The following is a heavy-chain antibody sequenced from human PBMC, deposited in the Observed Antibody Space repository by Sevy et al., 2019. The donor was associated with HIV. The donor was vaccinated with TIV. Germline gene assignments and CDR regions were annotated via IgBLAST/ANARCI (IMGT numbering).Heavy chain of an antibody. D-gene: IGHD1-26*01. CDR3: ARDEEVGARGGAFDI. V-gene: IGHV3-30-3*01. J-gene: IGHJ3*02. CDR1: GFTFSSYA. Sequence: GGSLRLSCAASGFTFSSYAMHWVRQAPGKGLEWVAVISYDGSNKYYADSVKGRFTISRDNSKNTLYLQMISLRAEDTAVYYCARDEEVGARGGAFDIWGQGTMVTVSS. CDR2: ISYDGSNK.